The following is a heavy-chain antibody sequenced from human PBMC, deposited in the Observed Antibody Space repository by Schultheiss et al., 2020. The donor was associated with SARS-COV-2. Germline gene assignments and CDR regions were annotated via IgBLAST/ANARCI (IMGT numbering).Heavy chain of an antibody. CDR1: GDPISSGTYY. CDR2: IHPSGIT. J-gene: IGHJ4*02. D-gene: IGHD5-24*01. V-gene: IGHV4-31*03. Sequence: LRLSCTVSGDPISSGTYYWNWIRQHPAKGLEWIGSIHPSGITLHTPSLESRLTMAIDTSKSQFSLKLSSVSAADTAVYYCARGRDAFKVGYWGQGTLVTVSS. CDR3: ARGRDAFKVGY.